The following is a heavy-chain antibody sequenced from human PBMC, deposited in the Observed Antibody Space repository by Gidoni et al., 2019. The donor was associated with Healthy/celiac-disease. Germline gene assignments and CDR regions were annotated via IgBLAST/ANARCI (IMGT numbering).Heavy chain of an antibody. CDR3: ARGFGELSGGMDV. D-gene: IGHD3-10*01. Sequence: QVQLVPSGAEVKKPGASVRVSCTASGYTFTGYYLHWVRQAPGQGLEWMGWINPNSGGTKYIQKFQGRVTMTRDTSIRTGYMELSRLRSDDTAMYYCARGFGELSGGMDVWGQGTTVTVSS. CDR1: GYTFTGYY. V-gene: IGHV1-2*02. CDR2: INPNSGGT. J-gene: IGHJ6*02.